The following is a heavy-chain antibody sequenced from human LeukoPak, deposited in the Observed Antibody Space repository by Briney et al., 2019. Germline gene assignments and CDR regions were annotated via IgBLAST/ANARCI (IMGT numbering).Heavy chain of an antibody. CDR1: GYTFTGYY. CDR2: IDPNSGGT. D-gene: IGHD4-23*01. CDR3: ASVDYGGVGFDY. J-gene: IGHJ4*02. V-gene: IGHV1-2*02. Sequence: ASVKVSCKASGYTFTGYYMHWVRQAPGQGLEWMGWIDPNSGGTNYAQKFQGRVTMTRDTSISTAYMGLSRLRSDDTAVYYCASVDYGGVGFDYWGQGTLVTVSS.